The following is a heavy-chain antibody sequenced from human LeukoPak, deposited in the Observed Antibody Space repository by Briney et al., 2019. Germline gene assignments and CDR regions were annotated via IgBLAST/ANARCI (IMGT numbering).Heavy chain of an antibody. CDR3: AKDVCSGGSCDAFDI. D-gene: IGHD2-15*01. Sequence: LRLSCAASGFTFDDYAMHWVRQAPGKGLEWVSGISWNSGSIGYADSVKGRFTISRDNAKNSLYLQMNSLRAEDMALYYCAKDVCSGGSCDAFDIWGQGTMVTVSS. CDR1: GFTFDDYA. CDR2: ISWNSGSI. V-gene: IGHV3-9*03. J-gene: IGHJ3*02.